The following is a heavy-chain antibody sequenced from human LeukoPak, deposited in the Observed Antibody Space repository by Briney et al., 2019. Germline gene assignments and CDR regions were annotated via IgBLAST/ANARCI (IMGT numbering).Heavy chain of an antibody. CDR1: GYTFSGYY. CDR2: INPNGDVT. Sequence: ASVKVSCKASGYTFSGYYVHWVRQAPGQGLEWMGRINPNGDVTNYAQNFQGWVTLTRDTSISTAYMELSRLRSDDTAVYYCATGVYFDFWGQGTLVTVSS. CDR3: ATGVYFDF. J-gene: IGHJ4*02. V-gene: IGHV1-2*04.